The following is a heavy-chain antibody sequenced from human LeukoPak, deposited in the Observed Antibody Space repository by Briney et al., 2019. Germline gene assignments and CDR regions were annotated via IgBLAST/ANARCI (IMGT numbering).Heavy chain of an antibody. V-gene: IGHV4-4*09. CDR2: IHSGGSM. Sequence: ASETLSLTCTVSGGSISSLYCNWIRQPPGKGPEWIGYIHSGGSMSSNPSLKSRVAMSIDKSKEQVSLRLNSVTPTDTAVYYCARGYYFGLDVWGLGTTVTVSS. J-gene: IGHJ6*02. CDR3: ARGYYFGLDV. CDR1: GGSISSLY.